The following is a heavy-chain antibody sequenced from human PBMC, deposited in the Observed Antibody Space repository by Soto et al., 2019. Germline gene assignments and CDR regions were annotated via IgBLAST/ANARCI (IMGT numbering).Heavy chain of an antibody. D-gene: IGHD4-17*01. CDR2: IYYSGST. CDR1: GGSISSGGYY. J-gene: IGHJ3*02. V-gene: IGHV4-31*03. Sequence: LSLTCTVSGGSISSGGYYWSWIRQHPGKGLEWIGYIYYSGSTYYNPSLKSRVTISVDTSKNQFSLKLSSVTAADTAVYYCARDLRDYGDYPGAFDIWGQGTMVTVSS. CDR3: ARDLRDYGDYPGAFDI.